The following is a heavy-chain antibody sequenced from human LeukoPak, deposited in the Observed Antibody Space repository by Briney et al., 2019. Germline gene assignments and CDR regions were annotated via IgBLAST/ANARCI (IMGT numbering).Heavy chain of an antibody. V-gene: IGHV4-59*08. D-gene: IGHD3-10*01. CDR2: IYYSGST. CDR3: AGGSGSQFDY. Sequence: SETLSLTCTVSGGSINSYYWSWIRQPPGKGLEWIGYIYYSGSTNYNPSLKSRVTISVDTSKNQFSLKLSSVTAADAAVYYCAGGSGSQFDYWGQGTLVTVSS. CDR1: GGSINSYY. J-gene: IGHJ4*02.